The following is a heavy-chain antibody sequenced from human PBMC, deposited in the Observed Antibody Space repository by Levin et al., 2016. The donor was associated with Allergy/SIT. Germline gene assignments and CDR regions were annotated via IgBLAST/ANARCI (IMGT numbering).Heavy chain of an antibody. Sequence: GGSLRLSCAASGFTFSDYYMSWVRQAPGKGLEWISHISITSPYRKYAESVKGRFTISRDNAKNTLFLQMNSLRAEDTAVYYCVRDAPHGSGMFYNVDYLDHWGQGTRVTVSS. J-gene: IGHJ4*02. CDR3: VRDAPHGSGMFYNVDYLDH. CDR2: ISITSPYR. V-gene: IGHV3-11*06. D-gene: IGHD3-10*01. CDR1: GFTFSDYY.